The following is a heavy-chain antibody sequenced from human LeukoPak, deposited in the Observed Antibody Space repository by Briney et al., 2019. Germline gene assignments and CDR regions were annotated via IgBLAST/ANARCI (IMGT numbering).Heavy chain of an antibody. CDR3: AKDGILEWLLSYYYYYMDV. CDR1: GFTFSSYG. Sequence: GGSLRLSCAASGFTFSSYGMHWVRQAPGKGLEGVAFIRYDGSNKYYADSVKGRFTISRDNSKNTLYLQMNSLRAEDTAVYYCAKDGILEWLLSYYYYYMDVWGKGTTVTVSS. J-gene: IGHJ6*03. CDR2: IRYDGSNK. V-gene: IGHV3-30*02. D-gene: IGHD3-3*01.